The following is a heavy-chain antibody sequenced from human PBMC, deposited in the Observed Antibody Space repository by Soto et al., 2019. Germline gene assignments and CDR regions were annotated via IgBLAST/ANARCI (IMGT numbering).Heavy chain of an antibody. Sequence: GSLRLSCAASGFTFSSYAMSWVLLAPVKGLEWVSGITGSDAITYYTDSVKGRFTISRDNSKNTLYLQMHSLRAEDTAVYYYARDVWETTSMYYGLDVWGLGTTVTVSS. CDR2: ITGSDAIT. V-gene: IGHV3-23*01. D-gene: IGHD1-26*01. CDR3: ARDVWETTSMYYGLDV. J-gene: IGHJ6*02. CDR1: GFTFSSYA.